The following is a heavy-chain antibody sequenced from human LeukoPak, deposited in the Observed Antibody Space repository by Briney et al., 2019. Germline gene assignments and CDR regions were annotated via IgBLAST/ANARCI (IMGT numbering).Heavy chain of an antibody. CDR2: ISSTSSYI. Sequence: GGSLRLSCAASGFTFSSYWMHWVRQAPGKGLEWVSSISSTSSYIYYADSLKGRFTISRDNAKNSLYLQMNSLRAEDTAVYYCARGTEMATMGSWFDPWGQGTLVTVSS. V-gene: IGHV3-21*01. CDR1: GFTFSSYW. J-gene: IGHJ5*02. D-gene: IGHD5-24*01. CDR3: ARGTEMATMGSWFDP.